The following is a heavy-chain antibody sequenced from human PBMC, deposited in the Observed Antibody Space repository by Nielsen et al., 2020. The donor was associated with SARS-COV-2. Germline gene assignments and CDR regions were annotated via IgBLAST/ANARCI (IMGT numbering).Heavy chain of an antibody. CDR3: ARGYKAGDY. V-gene: IGHV3-11*05. CDR1: GFTFTDYY. CDR2: ISSSTTHT. J-gene: IGHJ4*02. Sequence: LSLTCAASGFTFTDYYMSWIRQAPGKGLEWVSFISSSTTHTDYADSVKGRFTISRDNAKNSLYLQMNSLRAEDTAVYYCARGYKAGDYWGQGTLVTVSS. D-gene: IGHD5-18*01.